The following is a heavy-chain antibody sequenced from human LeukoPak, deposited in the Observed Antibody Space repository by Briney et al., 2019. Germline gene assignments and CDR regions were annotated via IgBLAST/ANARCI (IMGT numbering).Heavy chain of an antibody. D-gene: IGHD2-21*01. CDR2: IRNDGSNK. CDR1: GFTFRSYG. J-gene: IGHJ4*02. CDR3: TKDLNRACSGDCPSDY. Sequence: GESLRLSCAASGFTFRSYGMHWVRQAPGKGLEWVAFIRNDGSNKYYADSVKGRFTISRDNSKNTLYLQMSSLRVEDTALYYCTKDLNRACSGDCPSDYWGQGTLVTASS. V-gene: IGHV3-30*02.